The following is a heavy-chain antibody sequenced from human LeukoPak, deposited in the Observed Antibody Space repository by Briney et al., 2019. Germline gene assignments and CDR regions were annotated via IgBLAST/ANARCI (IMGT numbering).Heavy chain of an antibody. J-gene: IGHJ4*02. V-gene: IGHV1-18*01. CDR3: ARAGQGYYYDTSAYYFDY. Sequence: ASVKVSCRASGYTFTNFGISWVRQAPGQGLGWIAWISAYNGNPTYAQKLQGRVTVTTDTSTNTAYMELRSLTSDDTAVYFRARAGQGYYYDTSAYYFDYWGQGNPGHRLL. D-gene: IGHD3-22*01. CDR2: ISAYNGNP. CDR1: GYTFTNFG.